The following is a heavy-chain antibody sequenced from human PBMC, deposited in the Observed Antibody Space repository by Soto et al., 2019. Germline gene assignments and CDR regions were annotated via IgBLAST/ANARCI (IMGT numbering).Heavy chain of an antibody. Sequence: SETLSLTCTVSGGSISSYYWSWIRQPPGKGLEWIGYIYYSGSTNYNSSLKSRVTISVDKSKNQFSLKLSSVTAADTAVYYCARVWIAENYYYYGMDVWGQGTTVTVSS. CDR3: ARVWIAENYYYYGMDV. J-gene: IGHJ6*02. D-gene: IGHD6-13*01. CDR1: GGSISSYY. V-gene: IGHV4-59*12. CDR2: IYYSGST.